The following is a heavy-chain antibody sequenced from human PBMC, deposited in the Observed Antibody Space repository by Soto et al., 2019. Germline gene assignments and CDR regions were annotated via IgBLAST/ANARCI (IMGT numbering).Heavy chain of an antibody. D-gene: IGHD2-15*01. CDR2: ISGSGGTT. Sequence: PGGSLRLSCVASGFTFSSYAMSWVRQAPGKGLEWVSAISGSGGTTYYADSVKGRFTISRDNSKNSLYLQMNSLRAEDTAVYYCARSGRPYCSGGSCHTLNFDYWGQGTLVTVSS. J-gene: IGHJ4*02. CDR1: GFTFSSYA. V-gene: IGHV3-23*01. CDR3: ARSGRPYCSGGSCHTLNFDY.